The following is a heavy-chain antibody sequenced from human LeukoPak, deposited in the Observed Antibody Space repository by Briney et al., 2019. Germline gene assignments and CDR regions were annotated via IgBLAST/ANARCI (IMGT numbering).Heavy chain of an antibody. CDR3: VYTERGAWFDP. V-gene: IGHV4-4*07. D-gene: IGHD2-2*02. CDR2: IYTSGST. Sequence: SETLSLTCTASGGSISSYYWSWIRQPAGKGLEWIGRIYTSGSTNYNPSLKSRVTMSVDTSKNQFSLKLSSVTAADTAVYYCVYTERGAWFDPWGQGTLVTVSS. CDR1: GGSISSYY. J-gene: IGHJ5*02.